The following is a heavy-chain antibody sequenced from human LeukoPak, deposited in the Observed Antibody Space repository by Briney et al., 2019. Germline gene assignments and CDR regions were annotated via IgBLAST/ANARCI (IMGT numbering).Heavy chain of an antibody. CDR2: IWYDGSNK. CDR1: GFTFSSYG. V-gene: IGHV3-33*01. D-gene: IGHD6-13*01. CDR3: ARDGGYSSSWYYFDY. J-gene: IGHJ4*02. Sequence: PGRSLRLSCAASGFTFSSYGMHWVRQAPGKGLEWVGVIWYDGSNKYYADSVKGRFTISRDNSKNTLYLQMNSLRAEDTAVYYCARDGGYSSSWYYFDYWGQGTLVTVSS.